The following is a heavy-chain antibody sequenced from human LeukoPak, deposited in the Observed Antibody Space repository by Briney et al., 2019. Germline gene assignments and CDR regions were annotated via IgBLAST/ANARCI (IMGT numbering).Heavy chain of an antibody. V-gene: IGHV3-48*01. Sequence: GGSLRLSCAASGFTFSSYSMNWVRQAPGKGPEWVSYISSSSSTIYYADSVKGRFTISRDNAKNSLYLQMNSLRAEDTAVYYCARDRGIAVADYFDYWGQGTLVTVSS. CDR1: GFTFSSYS. CDR2: ISSSSSTI. CDR3: ARDRGIAVADYFDY. J-gene: IGHJ4*02. D-gene: IGHD6-19*01.